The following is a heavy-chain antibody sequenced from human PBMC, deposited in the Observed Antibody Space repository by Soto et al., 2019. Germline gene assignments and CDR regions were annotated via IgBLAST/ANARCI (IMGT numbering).Heavy chain of an antibody. CDR1: GYTFTSYD. Sequence: ASVKVSCKASGYTFTSYDINWVRQATGQGLEWMGWMNPNSGNTGYAQKFQGRVTMTRNTSISTAYMELSSLRSEDTAVYYRARGGTTRGGDYYYYYGMDVWGQGTTVTVSS. J-gene: IGHJ6*02. CDR2: MNPNSGNT. D-gene: IGHD1-7*01. CDR3: ARGGTTRGGDYYYYYGMDV. V-gene: IGHV1-8*01.